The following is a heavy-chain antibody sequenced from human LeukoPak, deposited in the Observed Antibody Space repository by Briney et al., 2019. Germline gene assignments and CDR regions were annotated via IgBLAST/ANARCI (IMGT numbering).Heavy chain of an antibody. Sequence: SETLSLTCTVSGGSISSYYWSWIRQPPGKGLEWIGYIYYSGSTNYNPSLKSRVTISVDTSKNQFSLKLSSVTAADTAVYYCARRIAVAGTGYFQHWGQGTLVTVSS. CDR3: ARRIAVAGTGYFQH. J-gene: IGHJ1*01. V-gene: IGHV4-59*01. CDR2: IYYSGST. CDR1: GGSISSYY. D-gene: IGHD6-19*01.